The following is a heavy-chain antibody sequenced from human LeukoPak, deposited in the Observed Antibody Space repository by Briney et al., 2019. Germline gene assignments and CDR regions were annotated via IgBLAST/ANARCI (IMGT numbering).Heavy chain of an antibody. V-gene: IGHV3-21*01. J-gene: IGHJ5*02. D-gene: IGHD3-3*01. Sequence: GGSLRLSCAASGFTFSSYSMNWVRQAPGKGLEWVSSISSSSSYIYYADSVKGRFTISRDNAKNSLYLQMNSLRAEDTAVYYCARGPSGLYYDFWSGYSQNNWFDPWGQGTLVTVSS. CDR2: ISSSSSYI. CDR1: GFTFSSYS. CDR3: ARGPSGLYYDFWSGYSQNNWFDP.